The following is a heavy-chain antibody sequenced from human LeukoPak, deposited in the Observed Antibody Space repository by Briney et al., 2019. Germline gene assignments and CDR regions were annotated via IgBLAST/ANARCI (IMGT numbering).Heavy chain of an antibody. CDR2: INPGTGGT. D-gene: IGHD2-15*01. CDR3: ATDNPPYCNGGSCYFD. Sequence: ASVKVSCKAFSNYYIHWVRQAPGQGLEWMGWINPGTGGTNYAQKFQGRVSMTRDTSISTAYMDLSRLTSDDTAIYYCATDNPPYCNGGSCYFDWGQGTLVTVSS. CDR1: FSNYY. V-gene: IGHV1-2*02. J-gene: IGHJ4*02.